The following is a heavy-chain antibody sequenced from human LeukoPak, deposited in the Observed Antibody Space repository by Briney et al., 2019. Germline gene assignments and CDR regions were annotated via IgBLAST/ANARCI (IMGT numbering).Heavy chain of an antibody. CDR3: ARRSGYSYGAFDY. J-gene: IGHJ4*02. CDR1: GGSISSYY. Sequence: KPSETLSLTCTVSGGSISSYYWSWIRQPPGKGLEWIGYIYTSGSTNYNPSLKSRVTISVDTSKNQFSLKLSSVTAADTAVYYCARRSGYSYGAFDYWGQGTLVTVSS. D-gene: IGHD5-18*01. CDR2: IYTSGST. V-gene: IGHV4-4*09.